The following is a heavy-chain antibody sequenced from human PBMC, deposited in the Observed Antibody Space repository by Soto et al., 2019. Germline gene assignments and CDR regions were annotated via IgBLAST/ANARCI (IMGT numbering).Heavy chain of an antibody. J-gene: IGHJ4*02. D-gene: IGHD4-17*01. CDR2: INPSGGTS. CDR3: ARSRGVTNTRRPYYFHS. CDR1: GYTFTSYY. V-gene: IGHV1-46*01. Sequence: ASVKVSCKASGYTFTSYYIHWVRQAPGQGLEWMGVINPSGGTSTSAQKFQGRVTMTTDTSTSTASLELSSLRSKDTAVYYCARSRGVTNTRRPYYFHSWGQGTLVTV.